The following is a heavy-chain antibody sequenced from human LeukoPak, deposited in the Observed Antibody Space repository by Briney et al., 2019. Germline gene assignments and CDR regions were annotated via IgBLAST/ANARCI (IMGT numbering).Heavy chain of an antibody. CDR1: GFTVSSNY. J-gene: IGHJ4*02. CDR2: IYSGGST. D-gene: IGHD3-10*01. CDR3: ARDITYYYGSGSYFRNPY. Sequence: GGSLRLSCAASGFTVSSNYMSWVRQAPGKGLEWVSVIYSGGSTYYADSVKGRFTISRDNSKNTLYLQMNSLRAEDTAVYYCARDITYYYGSGSYFRNPYWGQGTLVTVSS. V-gene: IGHV3-53*01.